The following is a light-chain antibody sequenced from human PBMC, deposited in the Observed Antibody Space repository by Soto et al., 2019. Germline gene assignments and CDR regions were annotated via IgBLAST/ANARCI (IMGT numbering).Light chain of an antibody. CDR3: QQRKYWPPLT. CDR2: DVS. V-gene: IGKV3-11*01. J-gene: IGKJ4*01. Sequence: ETVLTQSPATLSLSPGERATLSCRASHNIDIYLAWYQQRPVQAPRLLIYDVSNMATGIPARFSGSGSVTDFTLTISSLEPEDFAIYYCQQRKYWPPLTFGGGTRVEIK. CDR1: HNIDIY.